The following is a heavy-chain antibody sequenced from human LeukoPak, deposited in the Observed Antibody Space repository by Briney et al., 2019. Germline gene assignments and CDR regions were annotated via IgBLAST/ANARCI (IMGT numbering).Heavy chain of an antibody. CDR2: IYHSGST. Sequence: RTSETLSLTCTVSGYSISSGYYWGWIRQPPGKGLEWIGSIYHSGSTYYNPSLKSRVTISVDTSKNQFSLKLSSVTAADTAVYYCARLTVGTPPGWGQGTLVTVSS. J-gene: IGHJ4*02. V-gene: IGHV4-38-2*02. CDR3: ARLTVGTPPG. D-gene: IGHD1-26*01. CDR1: GYSISSGYY.